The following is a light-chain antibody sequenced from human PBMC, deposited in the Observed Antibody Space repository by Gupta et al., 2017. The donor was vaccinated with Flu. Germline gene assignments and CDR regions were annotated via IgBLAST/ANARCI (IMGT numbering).Light chain of an antibody. CDR3: AAWDDSQSGS. CDR1: RANIGTYF. Sequence: QKVTISCSGSRANIGTYFVYWYQQFPGRAPTVLIYKNNQRPSGVPERFSGSKSGTSASLAISGLRHEDEADYYCAAWDDSQSGSFGGGTRLTVL. V-gene: IGLV1-47*01. J-gene: IGLJ2*01. CDR2: KNN.